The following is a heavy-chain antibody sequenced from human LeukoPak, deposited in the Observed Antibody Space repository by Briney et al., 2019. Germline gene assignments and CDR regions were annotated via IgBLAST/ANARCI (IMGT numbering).Heavy chain of an antibody. Sequence: GGSLRLSCAASGFTLSNYAMNWVRQTPGKGLEWVSGIRESGGGTYYTDSVKGRFTISRDNAKNTLYLQMNSLRAEDTAVYYCAKRGVVVRGVLVFGFHKEAYYFDHWGQGGLVTVSS. D-gene: IGHD3-10*01. CDR1: GFTLSNYA. J-gene: IGHJ4*02. V-gene: IGHV3-23*01. CDR2: IRESGGGT. CDR3: AKRGVVVRGVLVFGFHKEAYYFDH.